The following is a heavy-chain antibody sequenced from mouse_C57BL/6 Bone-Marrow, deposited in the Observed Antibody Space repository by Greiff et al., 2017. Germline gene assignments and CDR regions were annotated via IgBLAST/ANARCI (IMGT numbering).Heavy chain of an antibody. Sequence: VQLKQSGPGLVKSSQSLSLTCSVTGYSITSGYYWNWIRQFPGNKLEWMGYISYDGSNNYNPSLKNRISITRDTSKNQFFLKLNSVTTEDTATYYCARDGFYYDYDVAWFAYWGQGTLVTVSA. CDR3: ARDGFYYDYDVAWFAY. J-gene: IGHJ3*01. D-gene: IGHD2-4*01. CDR1: GYSITSGYY. CDR2: ISYDGSN. V-gene: IGHV3-6*01.